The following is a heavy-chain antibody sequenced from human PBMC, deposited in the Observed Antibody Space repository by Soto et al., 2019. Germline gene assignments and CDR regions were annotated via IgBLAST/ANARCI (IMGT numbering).Heavy chain of an antibody. CDR1: GFTFSNYA. J-gene: IGHJ6*02. CDR2: ISGGTT. D-gene: IGHD3-3*01. V-gene: IGHV3-23*01. Sequence: EVQLLESGGGLVQPGGSLRLSCATSGFTFSNYAMTWVRQAPGEGLEWVSTISGGTTYYADSVKGRFTISRDNPKKTLELQMNSRRAEDTAVYYCVTDWSGDKCPCLDVWGQGTTVTVSS. CDR3: VTDWSGDKCPCLDV.